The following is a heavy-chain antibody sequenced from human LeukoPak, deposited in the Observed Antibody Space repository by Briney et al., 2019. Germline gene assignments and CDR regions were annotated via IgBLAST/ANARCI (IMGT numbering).Heavy chain of an antibody. CDR1: GFTFTTYR. CDR2: ISSGSSAI. Sequence: GGSLRLSCEASGFTFTTYRMTWVRQAPGKGLEWVSLISSGSSAIFSADALKGRFTISRDDAKNSLYLQMNSLRAEDTAVYYCARDAWIQLWEKSPYFDYWGQGTLVTVSS. D-gene: IGHD5-18*01. CDR3: ARDAWIQLWEKSPYFDY. V-gene: IGHV3-21*01. J-gene: IGHJ4*02.